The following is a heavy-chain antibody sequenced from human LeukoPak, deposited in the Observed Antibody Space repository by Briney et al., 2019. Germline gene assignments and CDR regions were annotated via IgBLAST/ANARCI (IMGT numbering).Heavy chain of an antibody. Sequence: GGSLSLSCAASGFTFSSYAMSGVRQAPGKGLEWVSANSGSGGSTYYADSVKGRFTISRDNSKNTLYLQMNSLRAEDTAVYYCAKVRRRDSSSWFDPWGQGTLVTVSS. J-gene: IGHJ5*02. CDR3: AKVRRRDSSSWFDP. D-gene: IGHD6-13*01. CDR2: NSGSGGST. V-gene: IGHV3-23*01. CDR1: GFTFSSYA.